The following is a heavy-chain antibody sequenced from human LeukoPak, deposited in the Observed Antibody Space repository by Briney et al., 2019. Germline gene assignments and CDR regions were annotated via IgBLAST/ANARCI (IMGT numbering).Heavy chain of an antibody. D-gene: IGHD1-1*01. CDR2: INPNSGDT. CDR3: VGGRNEAFDI. J-gene: IGHJ3*02. V-gene: IGHV1-2*02. CDR1: GYTFTGSY. Sequence: ASVKVSCKASGYTFTGSYMHWVRQAPGQGLEWMGWINPNSGDTKCAQKFQGRVTVTRDTSISTAYMEVSRLRSDDTAVYYCVGGRNEAFDIWGQGTMVTVSS.